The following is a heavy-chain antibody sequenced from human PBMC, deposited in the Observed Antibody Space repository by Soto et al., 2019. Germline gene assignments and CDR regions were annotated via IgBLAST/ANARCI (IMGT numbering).Heavy chain of an antibody. V-gene: IGHV3-48*02. CDR3: ARSVEGHFDY. CDR2: ITSDTKTI. D-gene: IGHD6-19*01. Sequence: EVQLVESGGALVQRGGSLRLSCVASGFTFSVYSMIWVRQAPGKGLEWFSYITSDTKTIKYADSVKGRFTISRDNAKNSVYLQMNSLRDEDTAVYYCARSVEGHFDYWGQGTVVTVSS. CDR1: GFTFSVYS. J-gene: IGHJ4*02.